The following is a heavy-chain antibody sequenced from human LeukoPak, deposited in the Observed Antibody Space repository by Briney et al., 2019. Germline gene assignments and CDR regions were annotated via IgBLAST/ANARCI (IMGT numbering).Heavy chain of an antibody. CDR1: GGSISSSSYY. Sequence: PPETLSLTCTVSGGSISSSSYYWGWIRQPPGKGLEWIGSIYYSGTTYYNPSLKSRVTISVDTSKNQSSLNLSSVTAADTAVYYCARPAVKYSNYYFDYWGQGTLVTVSS. CDR2: IYYSGTT. D-gene: IGHD4-11*01. J-gene: IGHJ4*02. CDR3: ARPAVKYSNYYFDY. V-gene: IGHV4-39*01.